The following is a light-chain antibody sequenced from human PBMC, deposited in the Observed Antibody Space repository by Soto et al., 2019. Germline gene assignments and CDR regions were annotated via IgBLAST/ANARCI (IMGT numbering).Light chain of an antibody. CDR1: SSDVGGYNY. J-gene: IGLJ2*01. CDR2: DVI. V-gene: IGLV2-14*03. Sequence: QSALTQPASVSGSPGQSITISCTGTSSDVGGYNYVSWYQQYSGKAPKLMIYDVIHRSSGVSNRFSGSKSGNTASLTISWLQADAEADYYCRSYTSSNTLVVFGGGTKLTVL. CDR3: RSYTSSNTLVV.